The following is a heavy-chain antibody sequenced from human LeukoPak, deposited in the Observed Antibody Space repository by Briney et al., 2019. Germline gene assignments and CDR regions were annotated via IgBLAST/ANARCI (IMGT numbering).Heavy chain of an antibody. D-gene: IGHD3-9*01. CDR1: GGSISSSNYH. V-gene: IGHV4-39*02. CDR3: ARDRGGLSALLYYDILTGYVDI. Sequence: PSETLSITCTVSGGSISSSNYHWGWIRQPPGKGLEWIGSIYYSGSTHYNPSLKSRVTISVDTSKNHFSLKLSSVTAADTAVYYCARDRGGLSALLYYDILTGYVDIWGQGTMVAVSS. J-gene: IGHJ3*02. CDR2: IYYSGST.